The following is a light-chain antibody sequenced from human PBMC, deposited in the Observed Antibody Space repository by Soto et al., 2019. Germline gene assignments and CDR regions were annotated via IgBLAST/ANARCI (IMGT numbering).Light chain of an antibody. J-gene: IGLJ1*01. CDR3: SSYTTSNTRQIV. CDR2: DVT. Sequence: QPVLTQPASWSGPPGQSSSISCTGTSSDVGGYNYVSWYQHHPGKAPKLIIYDVTNRPSGVSNPFSGSKSGNTASLTISGLQPEDEADYYCSSYTTSNTRQIVFGTGTKV. V-gene: IGLV2-14*03. CDR1: SSDVGGYNY.